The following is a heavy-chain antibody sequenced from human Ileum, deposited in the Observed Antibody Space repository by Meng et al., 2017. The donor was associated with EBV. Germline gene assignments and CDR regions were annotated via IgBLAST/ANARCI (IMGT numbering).Heavy chain of an antibody. CDR2: LYTSGRT. CDR1: GGSISSGSYY. Sequence: QVHVQESGPGLVNPSQSLPLTCTVSGGSISSGSYYWSWIRQPAGKGLEWIGRLYTSGRTNYNPSLKSRVTISVDTSKNQFSLKLSSVTAADTAVYYCARERKWELLSEPWFDPWGQGTLVTVSS. V-gene: IGHV4-61*02. J-gene: IGHJ5*02. D-gene: IGHD1-26*01. CDR3: ARERKWELLSEPWFDP.